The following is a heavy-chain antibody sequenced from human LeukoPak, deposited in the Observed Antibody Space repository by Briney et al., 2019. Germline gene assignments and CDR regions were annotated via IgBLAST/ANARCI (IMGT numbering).Heavy chain of an antibody. CDR2: ISVSGGTT. V-gene: IGHV3-23*01. Sequence: GGSLRQSCAASGFTFRSYALSCVRQAPGKGLDWVSAISVSGGTTYYADSVKGRFTISRDNSKSTLFLQMNSLRAEDTAAYDLSSHSSGLHFYYWGQGTLVTVSS. CDR3: SSHSSGLHFYY. CDR1: GFTFRSYA. J-gene: IGHJ4*02. D-gene: IGHD6-19*01.